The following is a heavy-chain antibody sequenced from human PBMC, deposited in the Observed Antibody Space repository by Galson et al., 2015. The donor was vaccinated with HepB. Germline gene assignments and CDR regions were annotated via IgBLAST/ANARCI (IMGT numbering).Heavy chain of an antibody. V-gene: IGHV4-31*03. D-gene: IGHD4-17*01. CDR3: SRGGGYGAYRPFHM. CDR2: IYYNGDT. Sequence: TLSLTCTVSGDSISSGDYYWSWIRQHPGKAPEWIGYIYYNGDTYSNPSLSSRVTISVDTSKNQFSLRLSSVTAADTAVYFCSRGGGYGAYRPFHMWGQGTMVTVTS. J-gene: IGHJ3*02. CDR1: GDSISSGDYY.